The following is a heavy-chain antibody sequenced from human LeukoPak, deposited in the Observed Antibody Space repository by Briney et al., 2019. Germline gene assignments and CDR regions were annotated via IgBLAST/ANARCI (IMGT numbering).Heavy chain of an antibody. CDR1: GGTFGIYA. Sequence: SVKVSCNASGGTFGIYAISWVRQAPGQGLEWMGGIIPIFGTANYAQKFQGRVTITADESTSTAYMELSSLRSEDTAVYYCANFGLAPASISGDSSSWSREAFDIWGQGTMVTVSS. CDR2: IIPIFGTA. V-gene: IGHV1-69*01. D-gene: IGHD6-13*01. CDR3: ANFGLAPASISGDSSSWSREAFDI. J-gene: IGHJ3*02.